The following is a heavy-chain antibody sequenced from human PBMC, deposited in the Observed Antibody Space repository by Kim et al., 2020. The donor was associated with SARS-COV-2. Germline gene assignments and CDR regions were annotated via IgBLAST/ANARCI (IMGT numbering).Heavy chain of an antibody. Sequence: SETLSLTCTVSGGSISSYYWNWIRQPPGKGLEWIGNIYYSGSTNYNPSLKSRVTILVDTSKNQLSLKLSSVTAADTAVYYCARGPARRISGVDNWGQGTLVTVSS. V-gene: IGHV4-59*08. CDR3: ARGPARRISGVDN. J-gene: IGHJ4*02. CDR1: GGSISSYY. CDR2: IYYSGST. D-gene: IGHD3-3*01.